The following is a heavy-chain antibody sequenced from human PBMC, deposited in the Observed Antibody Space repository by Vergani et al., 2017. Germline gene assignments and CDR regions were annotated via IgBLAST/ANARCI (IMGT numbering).Heavy chain of an antibody. D-gene: IGHD3-16*02. CDR3: ARGRSYDYVWGSYRYKVAFDI. Sequence: QVQLQQCGAGLLKPSETLSLTCAVYGGSFSGYYWSWIRQPPGKGLEWIGEINHSGSTNYNPSLKSRVTISVDTSKNQFSLKLSSVTAADTAVYYCARGRSYDYVWGSYRYKVAFDIWGQGTMVTVSS. V-gene: IGHV4-34*01. CDR2: INHSGST. CDR1: GGSFSGYY. J-gene: IGHJ3*02.